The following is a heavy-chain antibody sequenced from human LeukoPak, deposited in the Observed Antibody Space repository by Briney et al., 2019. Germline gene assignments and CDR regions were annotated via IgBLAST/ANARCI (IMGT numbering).Heavy chain of an antibody. CDR2: IYDSQIS. Sequence: PSETLSLTCTVSGGSISAYDWSWIRQPPGKGLEWIGNIYDSQISSYNPSLKSRVTISLDTSQNQLSLDLSSVTAADTAVYHCARHSLVFYGSGSYFLNSMDVWGQGTTVTASS. CDR3: ARHSLVFYGSGSYFLNSMDV. CDR1: GGSISAYD. V-gene: IGHV4-59*08. J-gene: IGHJ6*02. D-gene: IGHD3-10*01.